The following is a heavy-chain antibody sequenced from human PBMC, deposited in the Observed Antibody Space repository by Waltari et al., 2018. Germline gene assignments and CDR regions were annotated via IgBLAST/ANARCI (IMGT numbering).Heavy chain of an antibody. V-gene: IGHV4-4*07. CDR3: AREITVAPYYFDS. Sequence: WNWIRQAAGKGREWIGRIYTSGRTYYNPSLKSRVTMSVDTSKSQFSLRLISVTAADTAVYYCAREITVAPYYFDSWGQGPLVTVSS. J-gene: IGHJ4*02. D-gene: IGHD3-16*01. CDR2: IYTSGRT.